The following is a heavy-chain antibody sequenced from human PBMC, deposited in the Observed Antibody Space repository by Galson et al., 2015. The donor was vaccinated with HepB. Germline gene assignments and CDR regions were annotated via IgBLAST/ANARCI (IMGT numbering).Heavy chain of an antibody. V-gene: IGHV1-2*02. Sequence: SVKVSCKASGYTFTGYYMHWVRQAPGQGLEWMGWINPNSGGTNYAQKFKGRVTMTRDTSISTAYMELSRLRSDDTAVYYCARNAANSLIRGVINYYYYYMDVWGKGTTVTVSS. CDR1: GYTFTGYY. CDR2: INPNSGGT. CDR3: ARNAANSLIRGVINYYYYYMDV. J-gene: IGHJ6*03. D-gene: IGHD3-10*01.